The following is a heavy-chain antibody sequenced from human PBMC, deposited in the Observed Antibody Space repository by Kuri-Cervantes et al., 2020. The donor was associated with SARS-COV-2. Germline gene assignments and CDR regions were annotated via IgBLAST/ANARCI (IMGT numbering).Heavy chain of an antibody. CDR3: ARDVVTGNRVGPTSDAFDI. CDR1: GGSISSSSYY. V-gene: IGHV4-39*07. CDR2: IYYSGST. D-gene: IGHD1-20*01. Sequence: GSLRLSCTVSGGSISSSSYYWGWIRQPPGKGLEWIGSIYYSGSTYYDPSLKSRVTISVDTSKNQFSLKLSSATAADTAVYYCARDVVTGNRVGPTSDAFDIWGQGTMVTVSS. J-gene: IGHJ3*02.